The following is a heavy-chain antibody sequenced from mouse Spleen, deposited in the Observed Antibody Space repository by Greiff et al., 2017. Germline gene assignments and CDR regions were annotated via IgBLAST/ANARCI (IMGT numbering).Heavy chain of an antibody. CDR2: IYPRSGNT. Sequence: LVESGAELARPGASVKLSCKASGYTFTSYGISWVKQRTGQGLEWIGEIYPRSGNTYYNEKFKGKATLTADKSSSTAYMELRSLTSEDSAVYFCANFYDYDDGFAYWGQGTLVTVSA. CDR1: GYTFTSYG. V-gene: IGHV1-81*01. D-gene: IGHD2-4*01. J-gene: IGHJ3*01. CDR3: ANFYDYDDGFAY.